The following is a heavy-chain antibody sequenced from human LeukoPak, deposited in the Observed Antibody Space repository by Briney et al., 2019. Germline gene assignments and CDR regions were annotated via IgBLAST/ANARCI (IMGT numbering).Heavy chain of an antibody. V-gene: IGHV4-59*01. Sequence: SETLSLTCTVSGGSISSYYRSWIRQPPGKGLEWIGYIYYSGSTNYNPSLKSRVTISVDTSKNQFSLKLSSVTAADTAVYYCAREVGIAAAGQVYFDYWGQGTLVTVSS. CDR1: GGSISSYY. D-gene: IGHD6-13*01. CDR2: IYYSGST. J-gene: IGHJ4*02. CDR3: AREVGIAAAGQVYFDY.